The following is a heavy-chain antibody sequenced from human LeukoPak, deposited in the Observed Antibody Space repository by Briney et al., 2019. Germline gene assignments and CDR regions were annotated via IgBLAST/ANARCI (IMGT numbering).Heavy chain of an antibody. CDR1: GDSISRSDSY. CDR3: ARGRIVLMVYAINRGDYFDY. D-gene: IGHD2-8*01. Sequence: KTSETLSLTCSVSGDSISRSDSYWDWIRQPPGKGLEWIGEINHSGSTNYNPSLKSRVTISVDTSKNQFSLKLSSVTAADTAVYYCARGRIVLMVYAINRGDYFDYWGQGTLVTVSS. J-gene: IGHJ4*02. CDR2: INHSGST. V-gene: IGHV4-39*07.